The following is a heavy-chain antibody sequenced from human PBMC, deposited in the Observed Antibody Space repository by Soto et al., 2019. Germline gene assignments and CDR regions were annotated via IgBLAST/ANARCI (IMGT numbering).Heavy chain of an antibody. CDR2: ISYDGSNK. CDR3: ARAISITIFGVVTD. V-gene: IGHV3-30-3*01. Sequence: GGSLRLSCAASGFTLSSYAMHWVRQAPGKGLEWVAVISYDGSNKYYADSVKGRFTISRDNSKNTLYLQMNSLRAEDSAVYYCARAISITIFGVVTDWGQGTMVTVSS. CDR1: GFTLSSYA. D-gene: IGHD3-3*01. J-gene: IGHJ3*01.